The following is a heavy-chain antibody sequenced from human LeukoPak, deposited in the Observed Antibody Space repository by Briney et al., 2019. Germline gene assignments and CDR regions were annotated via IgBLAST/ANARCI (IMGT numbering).Heavy chain of an antibody. Sequence: ASVKVSCKASGGTFSSYAISWVRQAPGQGLEWTGGIIPIFGTANYAQKFQGRVTITTDESTSTAYMELSSLRSEDTAVYYCATRSSQYYDSSGYSDYWGQGTLVTAS. J-gene: IGHJ4*02. CDR1: GGTFSSYA. V-gene: IGHV1-69*05. CDR2: IIPIFGTA. D-gene: IGHD3-22*01. CDR3: ATRSSQYYDSSGYSDY.